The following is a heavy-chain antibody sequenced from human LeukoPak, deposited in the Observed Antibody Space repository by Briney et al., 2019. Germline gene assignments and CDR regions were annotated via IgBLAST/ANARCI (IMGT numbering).Heavy chain of an antibody. Sequence: GESLKISCKGSGYSFTSYWISWVRRMPGKRLEWMGRIDPSDSYTNYSPSFQGHVTISADKSISTAYLQWSSLKASDTAMYYCARLGDDCSSTSCPDYWGQGTLVTVSS. D-gene: IGHD2-2*01. V-gene: IGHV5-10-1*01. CDR2: IDPSDSYT. J-gene: IGHJ4*02. CDR3: ARLGDDCSSTSCPDY. CDR1: GYSFTSYW.